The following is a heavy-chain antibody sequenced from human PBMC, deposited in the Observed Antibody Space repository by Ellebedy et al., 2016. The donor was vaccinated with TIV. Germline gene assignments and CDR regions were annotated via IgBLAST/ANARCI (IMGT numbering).Heavy chain of an antibody. V-gene: IGHV3-23*01. J-gene: IGHJ6*02. CDR3: ARDPVGVGPAFDV. Sequence: PGGSLRLSCAASGLTFSSHAMSWVRQAPGKGLEWVSCIVGGGSTYYADSVKGRFTISRDNSKNTLYLQMNSLRAEDTAIYYCARDPVGVGPAFDVWGQGTTVIVSS. CDR2: IVGGGST. D-gene: IGHD4-23*01. CDR1: GLTFSSHA.